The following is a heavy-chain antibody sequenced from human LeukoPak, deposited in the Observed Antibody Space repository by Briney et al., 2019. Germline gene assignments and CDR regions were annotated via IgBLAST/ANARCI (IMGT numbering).Heavy chain of an antibody. CDR1: GGSISSYY. Sequence: SETLSLTCTVSGGSISSYYWSWIRQPPGKGLEWIGYIYYSGSTNYNPSLKSRATISVDTSKNQFSLKLSSVTAADTAVYYCAREAITGTAGFDYWGQGTLVTVSS. V-gene: IGHV4-59*01. CDR2: IYYSGST. D-gene: IGHD1-20*01. J-gene: IGHJ4*02. CDR3: AREAITGTAGFDY.